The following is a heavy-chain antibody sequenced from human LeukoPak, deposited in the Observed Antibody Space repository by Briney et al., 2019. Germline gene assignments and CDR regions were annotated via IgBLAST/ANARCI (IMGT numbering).Heavy chain of an antibody. D-gene: IGHD3-3*01. V-gene: IGHV3-15*01. CDR2: IKSKTDGGTT. J-gene: IGHJ4*02. Sequence: KPGGSLRLSCAASGFTFSNAWMSWVRQAPGKGLEWVGRIKSKTDGGTTDYAAPVKGRFTISRDDSKNTLYLQMNSLKTEDTAVYYCTTDHSLGTNLHSYDFWSAEYYWGQGTLVTVSS. CDR1: GFTFSNAW. CDR3: TTDHSLGTNLHSYDFWSAEYY.